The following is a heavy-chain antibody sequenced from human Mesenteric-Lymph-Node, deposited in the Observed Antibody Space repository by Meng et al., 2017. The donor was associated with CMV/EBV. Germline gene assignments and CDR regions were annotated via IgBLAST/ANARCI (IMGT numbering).Heavy chain of an antibody. J-gene: IGHJ4*02. Sequence: SETLSLTCTVSGGSISSGGYHWSWIRQHPGKGLEWIGYIYYSGSTYYNPSLKSRVTISVDTSRNQFSLKLSSMTAADTAVYSCASWGDGNIAARSFDYWRQGTLVTVSS. V-gene: IGHV4-31*03. CDR3: ASWGDGNIAARSFDY. CDR2: IYYSGST. D-gene: IGHD6-6*01. CDR1: GGSISSGGYH.